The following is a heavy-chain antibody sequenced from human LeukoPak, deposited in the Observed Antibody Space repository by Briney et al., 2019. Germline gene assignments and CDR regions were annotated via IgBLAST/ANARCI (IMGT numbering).Heavy chain of an antibody. CDR3: LSGSGH. Sequence: PGGSLRLSCAASGFTFSSYAMSWVRQAPGKRLEWVSTFSGGIDTTYQADSVKDRFTISRDNSKNTLFPQMNILRAEDTAVFYCLSGSGHCGQGTLVTVSS. V-gene: IGHV3-23*01. J-gene: IGHJ4*02. D-gene: IGHD3-10*01. CDR1: GFTFSSYA. CDR2: FSGGIDTT.